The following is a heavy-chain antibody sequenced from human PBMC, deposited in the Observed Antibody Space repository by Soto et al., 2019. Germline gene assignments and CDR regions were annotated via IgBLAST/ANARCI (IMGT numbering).Heavy chain of an antibody. V-gene: IGHV4-59*01. D-gene: IGHD1-26*01. CDR3: ARGGATNWFDP. J-gene: IGHJ5*02. CDR2: IYYSGST. CDR1: GGSISSYY. Sequence: QVQLQESGPGLVKPSETLSLTCTVSGGSISSYYWSWIRQPPGKGLEWIGYIYYSGSTNYNPSLKSRVTISVDTSKNQFSLKLSFVTAADTAVYYCARGGATNWFDPWGQGTLVTVSS.